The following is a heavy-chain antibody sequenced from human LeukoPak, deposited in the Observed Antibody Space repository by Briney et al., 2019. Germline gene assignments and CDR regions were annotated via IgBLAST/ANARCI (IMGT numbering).Heavy chain of an antibody. CDR2: INHSGST. Sequence: PSETLSLTCTVSGGSISSYYWSWIRQPPGKGLEWIGEINHSGSTNYNPSLKSRVSISVDTSKNQFSLKLSSVTAADTAVYYCARRGSSGYSVGHGFDYWGQGTLVTVSS. CDR1: GGSISSYY. J-gene: IGHJ4*02. D-gene: IGHD3-22*01. V-gene: IGHV4-34*01. CDR3: ARRGSSGYSVGHGFDY.